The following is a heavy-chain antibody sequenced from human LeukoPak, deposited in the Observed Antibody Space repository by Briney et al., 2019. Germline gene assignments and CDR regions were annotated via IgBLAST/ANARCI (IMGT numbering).Heavy chain of an antibody. CDR3: VRVPEGDSRPCDS. J-gene: IGHJ4*02. CDR2: IGHGGGT. Sequence: SETLSLTCAVYGGSFSGYYWTFVRQPPGKGLEWIGEIGHGGGTNYHPSLKSRVSISIDTSKKQFSLRLSSVTAADTAVYYCVRVPEGDSRPCDSWGQGTLVTVSS. CDR1: GGSFSGYY. D-gene: IGHD2-21*01. V-gene: IGHV4-34*01.